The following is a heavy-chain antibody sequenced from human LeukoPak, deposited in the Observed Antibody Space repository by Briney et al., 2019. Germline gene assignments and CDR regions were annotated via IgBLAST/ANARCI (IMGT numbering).Heavy chain of an antibody. V-gene: IGHV4-39*07. Sequence: SETLSLTCTVSGGSISSSSYYWGWIRQPPGKGLEWIGSIYYSGSTYYNPSLKSRVTISVDTSKNQFSLKLSSVTAADTAVYYCARVEDVDLSAFDIWGQGTTVTVSS. CDR1: GGSISSSSYY. D-gene: IGHD5-12*01. CDR3: ARVEDVDLSAFDI. J-gene: IGHJ3*02. CDR2: IYYSGST.